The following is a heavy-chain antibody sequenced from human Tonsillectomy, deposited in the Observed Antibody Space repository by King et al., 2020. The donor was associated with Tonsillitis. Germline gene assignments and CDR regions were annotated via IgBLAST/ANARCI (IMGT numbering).Heavy chain of an antibody. V-gene: IGHV3-30*04. D-gene: IGHD6-19*01. CDR3: ARKYTSGWYRVHAFDV. CDR2: MSYDGITE. Sequence: QVQLVESGGDVVQPGTSLRLSCAASGFTFNTYSMHWVRQAPGKGLEWVAVMSYDGITEYYIDSVKGRFTISRDNSKSTLYLQMNSLRPEDTAVYYCARKYTSGWYRVHAFDVWGPGTMVAVSS. CDR1: GFTFNTYS. J-gene: IGHJ3*01.